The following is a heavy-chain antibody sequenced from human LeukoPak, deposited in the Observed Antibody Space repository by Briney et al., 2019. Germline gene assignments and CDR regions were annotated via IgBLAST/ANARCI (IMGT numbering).Heavy chain of an antibody. CDR2: ISGSGGCT. Sequence: GGSLRLSCAASEFTFSSYAMSWVRQAPGKGLEWVSAISGSGGCTYYADSVKSRFTISRDDSKNTLYLQMHSIRAADTAVYYRAKSSAPLRYFDWLLWGYYCMAVWGKGTTVTVSS. V-gene: IGHV3-23*01. CDR3: AKSSAPLRYFDWLLWGYYCMAV. D-gene: IGHD3-9*01. CDR1: EFTFSSYA. J-gene: IGHJ6*01.